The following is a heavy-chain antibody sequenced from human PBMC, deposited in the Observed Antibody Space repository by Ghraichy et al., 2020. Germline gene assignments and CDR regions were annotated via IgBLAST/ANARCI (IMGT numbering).Heavy chain of an antibody. D-gene: IGHD1-26*01. Sequence: GGSLRLSCVASGFTVSSNYMSWVRQAPGKGLEWVSVIYSGGNTYYADSVKGRFTISRDNSKNTLYVQMNSLRAEDTAVYYCAKYSGSYYGRAFDVWGQGTMVTVSS. CDR2: IYSGGNT. CDR3: AKYSGSYYGRAFDV. V-gene: IGHV3-66*01. J-gene: IGHJ3*01. CDR1: GFTVSSNY.